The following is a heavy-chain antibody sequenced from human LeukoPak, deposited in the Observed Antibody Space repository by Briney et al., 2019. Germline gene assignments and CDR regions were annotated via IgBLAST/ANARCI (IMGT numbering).Heavy chain of an antibody. J-gene: IGHJ6*03. Sequence: ASVKVSCKASGYTFTSYGISWVRQAPGQGLEWMGWISAYNGNTNYAQKLQGRVTMTTDTSTSTAYMELRSLRSDDTAVYYCARGDSSSWYTYYYYYMDVWGKGTTVTVSS. CDR1: GYTFTSYG. CDR2: ISAYNGNT. V-gene: IGHV1-18*01. D-gene: IGHD6-13*01. CDR3: ARGDSSSWYTYYYYYMDV.